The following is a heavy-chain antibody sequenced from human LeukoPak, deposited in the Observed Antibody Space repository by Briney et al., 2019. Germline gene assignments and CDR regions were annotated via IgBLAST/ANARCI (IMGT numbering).Heavy chain of an antibody. CDR3: ARQGGGFWYFDL. D-gene: IGHD6-25*01. V-gene: IGHV4-59*08. CDR2: IYYSGST. Sequence: PSETLSLTCTVPGGSISIYYWSWIRQPPGKGLEWIGYIYYSGSTNYNPSLKSRVTISVDTSKNQFSLKLSSVTAADTAVYYCARQGGGFWYFDLWGRGTLVTVSS. J-gene: IGHJ2*01. CDR1: GGSISIYY.